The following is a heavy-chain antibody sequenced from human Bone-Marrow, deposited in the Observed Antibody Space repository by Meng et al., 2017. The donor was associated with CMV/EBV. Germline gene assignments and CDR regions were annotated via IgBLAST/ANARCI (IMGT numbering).Heavy chain of an antibody. J-gene: IGHJ3*02. CDR3: ARSPGSQLYI. V-gene: IGHV3-7*01. Sequence: ETLSLTCAASGFTFSSYWMSWVRQAPGKGLEWVANIKQDGSEKYYVDSVKGRFTISRDNAKNSLYLQMNSLRAEDTAVYYCARSPGSQLYIWGRGTVVTVSS. CDR2: IKQDGSEK. CDR1: GFTFSSYW. D-gene: IGHD2-2*01.